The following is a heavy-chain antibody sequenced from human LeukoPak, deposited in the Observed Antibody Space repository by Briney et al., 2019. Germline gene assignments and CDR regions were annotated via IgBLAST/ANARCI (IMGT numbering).Heavy chain of an antibody. CDR2: IRSKVHGGTT. Sequence: PVRSLRLSCIGSGLWFGDCAMKWVPQAPGQGLERVSFIRSKVHGGTTEYAPSVRGRFTISRDDSKSIAYLQMSSLKTEDTAVYYCTRESGWTDSKNHAFHIWGQGTMVTVSS. J-gene: IGHJ3*02. CDR3: TRESGWTDSKNHAFHI. CDR1: GLWFGDCA. D-gene: IGHD1-14*01. V-gene: IGHV3-49*04.